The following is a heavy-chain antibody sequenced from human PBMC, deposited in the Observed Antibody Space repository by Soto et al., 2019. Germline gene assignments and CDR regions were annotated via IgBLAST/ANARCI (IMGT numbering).Heavy chain of an antibody. J-gene: IGHJ5*02. V-gene: IGHV4-30-2*01. CDR2: IYHSGST. CDR3: ARGIAAAGSNWFDP. D-gene: IGHD6-13*01. Sequence: LSLTCAVSGGSISSGGYSWSWIRQPPGKGLEWIGYIYHSGSTNYNPSLKSRVTISVDKPKNQFSLKLSSVTAADTAVYYCARGIAAAGSNWFDPWGQGTLVTVSS. CDR1: GGSISSGGYS.